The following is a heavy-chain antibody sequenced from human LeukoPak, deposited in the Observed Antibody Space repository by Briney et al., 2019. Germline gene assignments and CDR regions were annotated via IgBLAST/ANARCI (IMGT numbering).Heavy chain of an antibody. CDR2: ISTSSIYI. CDR3: AELGITMIGGV. CDR1: GFTFSTYT. J-gene: IGHJ6*04. D-gene: IGHD3-10*02. V-gene: IGHV3-21*01. Sequence: GGSLRLSCAASGFTFSTYTMNWVRQAPGKGLEWVSSISTSSIYIYYADSVKGRFTISRDNAKNSLYLQMNSLRAEDTAVYYCAELGITMIGGVWGKGTTVTISS.